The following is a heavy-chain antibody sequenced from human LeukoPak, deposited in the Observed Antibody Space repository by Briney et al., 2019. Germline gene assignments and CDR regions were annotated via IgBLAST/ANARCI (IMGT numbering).Heavy chain of an antibody. D-gene: IGHD6-19*01. J-gene: IGHJ4*02. CDR3: ARGGIQVSGIDEFDY. CDR1: GFTFIDCD. V-gene: IGHV3-13*01. CDR2: IGIRGDT. Sequence: PGGSLRLSCAASGFTFIDCDMHWVRQVIGKGLEWVSAIGIRGDTHYSGSVKGRFTISRENAESSLYLQMNSLRAEDTAVYYCARGGIQVSGIDEFDYWGQGTLVTVSS.